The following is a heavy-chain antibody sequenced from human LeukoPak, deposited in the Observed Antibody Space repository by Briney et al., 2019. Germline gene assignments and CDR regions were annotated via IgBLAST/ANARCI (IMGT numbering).Heavy chain of an antibody. V-gene: IGHV4-34*01. CDR2: INHSGST. CDR3: ARGGIAAAGSNWFDP. CDR1: GGSFSGYY. Sequence: SETLSLTCAVYGGSFSGYYWSWIRQPPGKGLEWIGKINHSGSTNYNPSLKSRVTISVDTSKNQFSLKLSSVTAADTAVYYCARGGIAAAGSNWFDPWGQGTLVTVSS. J-gene: IGHJ5*02. D-gene: IGHD6-13*01.